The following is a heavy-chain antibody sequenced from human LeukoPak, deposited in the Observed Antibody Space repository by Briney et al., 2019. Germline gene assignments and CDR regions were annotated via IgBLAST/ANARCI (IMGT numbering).Heavy chain of an antibody. CDR2: MYSGGST. Sequence: GGSLRLSCAVSLFTVSGHYMSWVRQAPGRGLEWVSVMYSGGSTYYADSVEGRFTISRDNSKNTLYLQMHSLRAEDTAVYYCARSNYYDSRRFDSWGQGTLVTVSS. V-gene: IGHV3-53*01. CDR1: LFTVSGHY. J-gene: IGHJ4*02. D-gene: IGHD3-22*01. CDR3: ARSNYYDSRRFDS.